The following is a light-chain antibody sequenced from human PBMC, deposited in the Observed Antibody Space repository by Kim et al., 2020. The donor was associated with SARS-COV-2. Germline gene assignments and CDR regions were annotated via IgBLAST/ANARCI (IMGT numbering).Light chain of an antibody. CDR2: GAS. J-gene: IGKJ2*01. V-gene: IGKV1-39*01. Sequence: AAPGHRGIIPCRASQSITNYLNWYQQRPGKAPKLLIYGASNLQSGVPSRFSGGGSGTEFTLTISSLQAEDFATYYCQQSFSSPPYTFGQGTKLEI. CDR3: QQSFSSPPYT. CDR1: QSITNY.